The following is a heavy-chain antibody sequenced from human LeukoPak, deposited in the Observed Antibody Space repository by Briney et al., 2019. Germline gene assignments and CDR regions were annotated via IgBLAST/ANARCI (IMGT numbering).Heavy chain of an antibody. Sequence: GGSLRLSCAASGFTVSSNYMSWVRQAPGKGLEWVSVIYSGGSTYYADSVKGRFTISRDNSKNTLYLQMNSLRAEDTAVYYCARTGHYDFWSGNLDVWGQGTTVTVSS. CDR3: ARTGHYDFWSGNLDV. V-gene: IGHV3-66*01. D-gene: IGHD3-3*01. CDR1: GFTVSSNY. CDR2: IYSGGST. J-gene: IGHJ6*02.